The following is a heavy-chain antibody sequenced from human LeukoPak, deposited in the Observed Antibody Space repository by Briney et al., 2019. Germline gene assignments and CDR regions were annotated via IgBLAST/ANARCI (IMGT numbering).Heavy chain of an antibody. CDR2: IYYSGST. V-gene: IGHV4-59*01. CDR1: GGSISSYY. CDR3: ARAKEWVVVPAAMDYGMDV. D-gene: IGHD2-2*01. J-gene: IGHJ6*02. Sequence: PSETLSLTCTVSGGSISSYYWSWIRQPPGKGLEWIGYIYYSGSTNYNPSLKSRVTISVDTSKNQFSLKLSSVTAADTAVYYCARAKEWVVVPAAMDYGMDVWGQGTTVTVSS.